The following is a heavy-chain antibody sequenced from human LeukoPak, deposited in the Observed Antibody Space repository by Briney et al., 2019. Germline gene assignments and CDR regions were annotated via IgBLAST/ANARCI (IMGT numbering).Heavy chain of an antibody. V-gene: IGHV3-48*02. CDR2: ITTTSDLI. Sequence: PGGSLRLSCAASGFTFSDFNMNWVRQAPGKGLEWVSYITTTSDLIYYADSVKGRFTISRDNVKNSLYLQMNNLGDEDTAVYYCARRVVGAKPFDYWGQGALVTVSS. CDR1: GFTFSDFN. D-gene: IGHD1-26*01. J-gene: IGHJ4*02. CDR3: ARRVVGAKPFDY.